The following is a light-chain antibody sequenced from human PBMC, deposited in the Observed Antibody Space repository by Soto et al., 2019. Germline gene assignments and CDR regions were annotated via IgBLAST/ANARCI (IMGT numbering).Light chain of an antibody. CDR2: DVS. V-gene: IGLV2-14*01. Sequence: QSALTQPASVSGSPGQSITISCTGTSSDVGGYNYVSWYQQRPGKAPKLMIYDVSNRPSGVSNRFSGSKSGNTASLTISGLQAEDEADYFCTSYTCSRTYVVFGGGTKVTVL. CDR1: SSDVGGYNY. J-gene: IGLJ2*01. CDR3: TSYTCSRTYVV.